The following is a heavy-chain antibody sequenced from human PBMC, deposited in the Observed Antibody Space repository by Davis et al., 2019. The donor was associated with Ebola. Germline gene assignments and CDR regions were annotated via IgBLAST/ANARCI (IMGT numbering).Heavy chain of an antibody. CDR2: ISYDGRNK. D-gene: IGHD6-13*01. J-gene: IGHJ4*02. CDR1: GFSFSSHA. Sequence: GESLKISCAASGFSFSSHAMHWVRQAPGKGLEWVAFISYDGRNKYYADSVKGRFTFSRDNSKNTLYLQMDTLRVEDTALYYCTKGQGYFLDYWGQGTLVTVSS. V-gene: IGHV3-30*02. CDR3: TKGQGYFLDY.